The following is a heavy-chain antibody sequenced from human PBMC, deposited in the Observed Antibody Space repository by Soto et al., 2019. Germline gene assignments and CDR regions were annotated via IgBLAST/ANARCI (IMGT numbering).Heavy chain of an antibody. Sequence: GGSLRLSCAASGFTFSSYAMSWVRQAPGKGPEWVSGISGSGGRTDYADSVKGRFTISRDNSKNTLYLQMNSLRAEDTAVYYCATRGYCISTGCLADYYGMDVWGQGTTVTVSS. D-gene: IGHD2-2*01. CDR2: ISGSGGRT. V-gene: IGHV3-23*01. CDR3: ATRGYCISTGCLADYYGMDV. CDR1: GFTFSSYA. J-gene: IGHJ6*02.